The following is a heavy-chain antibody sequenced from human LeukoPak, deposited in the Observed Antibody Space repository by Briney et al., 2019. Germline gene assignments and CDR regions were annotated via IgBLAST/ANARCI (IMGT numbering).Heavy chain of an antibody. Sequence: SVKVSCKASGGTFSSYAISWVRQAPGQGLEWMGGIIPIFGTANYAQKFQGRVTITADESTSTAYMELSSLRSEDTAVYYCARRGQDYDILTGYYTFDYWGQGTLVTVPS. CDR2: IIPIFGTA. D-gene: IGHD3-9*01. V-gene: IGHV1-69*13. CDR3: ARRGQDYDILTGYYTFDY. J-gene: IGHJ4*02. CDR1: GGTFSSYA.